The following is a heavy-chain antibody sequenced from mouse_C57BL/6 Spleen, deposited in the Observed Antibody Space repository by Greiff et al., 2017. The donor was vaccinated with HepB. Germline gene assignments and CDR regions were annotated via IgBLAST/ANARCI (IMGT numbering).Heavy chain of an antibody. CDR2: IYPGDGDT. CDR1: GYAFSSYW. V-gene: IGHV1-80*01. CDR3: ASGYGSSPSYAMDY. D-gene: IGHD1-1*01. J-gene: IGHJ4*01. Sequence: VQGVESGAELVKPGASVKISCKASGYAFSSYWMNWVKQRPGKGLEWIGQIYPGDGDTNYNGKFKGKATLTADKSSSTAYMQLSSLTSEDSAVYFCASGYGSSPSYAMDYWGQGTSVTVSS.